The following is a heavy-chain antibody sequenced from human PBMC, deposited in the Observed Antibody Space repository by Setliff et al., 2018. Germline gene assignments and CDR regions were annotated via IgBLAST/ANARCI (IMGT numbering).Heavy chain of an antibody. CDR3: AKDSPILTA. J-gene: IGHJ4*02. Sequence: PGGSLRLSCAASGFTFSRYGMSWVRQAPGKGLEWVSATDSSGGGTYYANSVKGRFTISRDNSKNTLYLQMNSLRAEDTAVYYCAKDSPILTAWGQGTLVTVSS. CDR2: TDSSGGGT. V-gene: IGHV3-23*01. D-gene: IGHD3-9*01. CDR1: GFTFSRYG.